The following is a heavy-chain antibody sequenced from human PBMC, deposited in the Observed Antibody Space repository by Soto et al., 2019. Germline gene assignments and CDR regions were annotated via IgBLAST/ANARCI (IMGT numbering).Heavy chain of an antibody. V-gene: IGHV3-33*01. Sequence: QVQLVESGGGVVQPGRSLRLSCAASGFTFNNYGMHWVRQAPGKGLEWVALIWHDGSNKGYADSVKGRFTISRDNSKNTLNLQRNSLRVEDRAVYYCTRAAIKGELLDYWGQGTQVTVSS. J-gene: IGHJ4*02. CDR2: IWHDGSNK. CDR3: TRAAIKGELLDY. CDR1: GFTFNNYG. D-gene: IGHD1-26*01.